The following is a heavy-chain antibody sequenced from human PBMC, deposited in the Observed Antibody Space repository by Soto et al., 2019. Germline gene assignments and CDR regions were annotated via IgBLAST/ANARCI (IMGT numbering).Heavy chain of an antibody. CDR1: GGSISSGGYY. D-gene: IGHD6-6*01. CDR3: ARGFIAARPRGLRWFDP. V-gene: IGHV4-31*03. Sequence: SETLSLTCTVSGGSISSGGYYWSWIRQHPGKGLEWIGYIYYSGSTYYNPSLKSRVTISVDTSKNQFSLKLSSVTAADTAVYYCARGFIAARPRGLRWFDPWGQGTLVTVSS. CDR2: IYYSGST. J-gene: IGHJ5*02.